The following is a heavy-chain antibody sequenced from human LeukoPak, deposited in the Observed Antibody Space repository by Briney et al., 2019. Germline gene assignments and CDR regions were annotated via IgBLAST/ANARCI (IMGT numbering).Heavy chain of an antibody. CDR1: GFTFSSYG. CDR3: AKDHADSSGYPPIDY. Sequence: AGRSLRLSCAASGFTFSSYGMHWVRQAPGKGLEWVAVISYDGSNKYYADSVKGRFTISRDNSKNTLYLQMNSLRAEDTAVYYCAKDHADSSGYPPIDYWGQGTLVTVSS. J-gene: IGHJ4*02. D-gene: IGHD3-22*01. V-gene: IGHV3-30*18. CDR2: ISYDGSNK.